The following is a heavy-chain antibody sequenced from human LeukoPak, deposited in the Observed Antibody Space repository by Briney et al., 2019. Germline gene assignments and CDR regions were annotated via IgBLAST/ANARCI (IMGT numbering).Heavy chain of an antibody. V-gene: IGHV4-34*01. CDR1: GGSFSGYY. CDR3: ARGSVDLDY. J-gene: IGHJ4*02. CDR2: INHSGST. Sequence: SETLSLTCAVYGGSFSGYYWSWIRQPPGKGLEWIGEINHSGSTNYNPSLKSRVTVSVDTSKNQFSLKLSSVTAADTAVYYCARGSVDLDYWGQGTLVTVSS. D-gene: IGHD3-9*01.